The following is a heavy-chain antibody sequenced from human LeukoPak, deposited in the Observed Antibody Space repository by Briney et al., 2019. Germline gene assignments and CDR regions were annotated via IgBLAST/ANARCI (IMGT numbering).Heavy chain of an antibody. V-gene: IGHV3-23*01. CDR2: ISDNGSQT. CDR1: GFTFTDYA. Sequence: PGGSLRLSCAAPGFTFTDYAMSWVRQAPEKGLEWLSTISDNGSQTYYTDSVKGRFTISRDNSRNTVFLQMNSLRAEDSGVYYCATDRERDPSVYYLVGGQGTLITVSS. J-gene: IGHJ4*02. CDR3: ATDRERDPSVYYLV. D-gene: IGHD3-22*01.